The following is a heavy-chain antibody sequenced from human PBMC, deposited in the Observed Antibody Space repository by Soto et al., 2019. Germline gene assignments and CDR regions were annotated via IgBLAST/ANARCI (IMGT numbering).Heavy chain of an antibody. D-gene: IGHD3-10*01. CDR1: GFSLTTSGEA. CDR2: IYWDDDK. Sequence: QITLKESGPTLVKPTQTLTLTCTFSGFSLTTSGEAVGWIRQPPGKALEWLALIYWDDDKRSSPSLKSRLTITKDTPKNQVVLTMTNMDPVDTARYYCAHIPGSGQLLYSYYYYMDVWGKGTTVTVSS. V-gene: IGHV2-5*02. CDR3: AHIPGSGQLLYSYYYYMDV. J-gene: IGHJ6*03.